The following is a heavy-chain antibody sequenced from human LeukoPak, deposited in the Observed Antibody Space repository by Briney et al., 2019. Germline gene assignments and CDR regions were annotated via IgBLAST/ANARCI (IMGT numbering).Heavy chain of an antibody. Sequence: ERSLRLSCAASGFTFRSYAMHWVRQVPGKGLEWVAVISYDGSNEDYADSVKGRLTISRDNSKNTLYLQMNSLRIEDTAVYYCAREIFNAFDIWGQGTMVTVSS. V-gene: IGHV3-30-3*01. CDR3: AREIFNAFDI. CDR1: GFTFRSYA. CDR2: ISYDGSNE. J-gene: IGHJ3*02.